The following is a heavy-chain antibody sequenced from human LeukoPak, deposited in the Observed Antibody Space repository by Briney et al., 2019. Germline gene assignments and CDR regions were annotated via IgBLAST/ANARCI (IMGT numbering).Heavy chain of an antibody. J-gene: IGHJ4*02. CDR2: IYSGGST. CDR3: ARRAYGGKPPADY. D-gene: IGHD4-23*01. CDR1: GFTVSSNY. V-gene: IGHV3-66*02. Sequence: LAGGSLRLSCAASGFTVSSNYMNWVRQAPGRGLEWVSVIYSGGSTYYADSVKGRFTISRDNSKNTLYLQMDSLRAEDTAVYYCARRAYGGKPPADYWGQGTLVTVSS.